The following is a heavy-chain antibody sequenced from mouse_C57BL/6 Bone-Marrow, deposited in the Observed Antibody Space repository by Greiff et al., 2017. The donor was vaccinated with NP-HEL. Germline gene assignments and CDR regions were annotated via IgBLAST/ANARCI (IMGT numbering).Heavy chain of an antibody. CDR2: INYDGSST. Sequence: DVMLVESEGGLVQPGSSMKLSCTASGFTFSDYYMAWVRQVPEKGLEWVANINYDGSSTYYLDSLKSRFIISRDNAKNILYLQMSSLKSEDTATYYCARFTTVGNWYFDVWGTGTTVTVSS. V-gene: IGHV5-16*01. CDR3: ARFTTVGNWYFDV. J-gene: IGHJ1*03. CDR1: GFTFSDYY. D-gene: IGHD1-1*01.